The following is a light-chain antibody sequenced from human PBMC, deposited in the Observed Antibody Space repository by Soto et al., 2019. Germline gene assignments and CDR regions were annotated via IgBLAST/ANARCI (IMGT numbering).Light chain of an antibody. V-gene: IGLV2-11*01. J-gene: IGLJ1*01. Sequence: QSVLTQPRSVSGSPGQSVTISCTGISGDVGGHDFVSWYQQHPGKAPKLILYDVDKRPSGVPDRFSGSKSGNTASLTISGLQAADEADYYCSLYTSENAYVFGTGTKVTVL. CDR1: SGDVGGHDF. CDR2: DVD. CDR3: SLYTSENAYV.